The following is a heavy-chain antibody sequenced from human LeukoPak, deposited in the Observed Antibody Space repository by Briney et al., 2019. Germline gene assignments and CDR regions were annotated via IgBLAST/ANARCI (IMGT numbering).Heavy chain of an antibody. CDR3: ARPITMVRGRSGMDV. CDR2: NIPIFSTA. J-gene: IGHJ6*02. V-gene: IGHV1-69*01. D-gene: IGHD3-10*01. CDR1: GGTFSSYA. Sequence: GSSVKVSCKASGGTFSSYAISWVRQAPGQGLEWMGGNIPIFSTANYAQKFQGRVTITADESTSTAYMELSSLRSEDTAVYYCARPITMVRGRSGMDVWGQGTTVTVSS.